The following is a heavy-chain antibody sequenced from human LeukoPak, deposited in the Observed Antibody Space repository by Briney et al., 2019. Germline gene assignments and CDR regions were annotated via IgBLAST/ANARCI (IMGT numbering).Heavy chain of an antibody. D-gene: IGHD3-9*01. CDR1: GFTVSSNY. V-gene: IGHV3-53*01. Sequence: PGGSLRLSCAASGFTVSSNYMSWVRQAPGKGLEWVSVIYSGGSTYYADSVKGRFTISRDNSKNTLYLQMNSLRAEDTAVYYCARVSTIFWASFDYWGQGTLVTVSS. CDR2: IYSGGST. CDR3: ARVSTIFWASFDY. J-gene: IGHJ4*02.